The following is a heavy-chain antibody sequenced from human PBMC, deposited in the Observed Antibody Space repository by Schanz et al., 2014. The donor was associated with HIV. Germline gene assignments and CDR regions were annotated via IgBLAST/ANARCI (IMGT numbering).Heavy chain of an antibody. V-gene: IGHV3-11*04. J-gene: IGHJ5*02. CDR2: ISVNGATR. CDR3: ARGQPLVQRWFDP. D-gene: IGHD6-13*01. Sequence: QEQLVESGGGVVQPGRSLRLSCAASGFTFTDNYMSWIRQAPGKGLEWLSYISVNGATREYADSVKGRFTISRDNARTSLYLQMNSLRPEDTAVYYCARGQPLVQRWFDPWGQGTLVTVSS. CDR1: GFTFTDNY.